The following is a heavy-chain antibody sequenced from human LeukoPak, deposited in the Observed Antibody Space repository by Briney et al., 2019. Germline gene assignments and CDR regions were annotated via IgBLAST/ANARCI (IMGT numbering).Heavy chain of an antibody. CDR3: ARGIFYGGRNQYIWLDL. J-gene: IGHJ5*02. Sequence: KTSETLSLTCTVSGGSISSHYWSWIRQPPGKGLEWIGEVSHSGSSNYNPSLKSRINISLDTSKSQFSLRLTSVTAADTAVYYCARGIFYGGRNQYIWLDLWGQGTLVTVSS. V-gene: IGHV4-34*01. D-gene: IGHD4-23*01. CDR2: VSHSGSS. CDR1: GGSISSHY.